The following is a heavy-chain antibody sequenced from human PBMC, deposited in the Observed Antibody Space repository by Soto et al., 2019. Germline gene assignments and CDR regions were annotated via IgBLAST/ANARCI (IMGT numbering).Heavy chain of an antibody. CDR3: VQTTGWPGFDF. D-gene: IGHD6-19*01. CDR1: GFTVSSKY. J-gene: IGHJ4*02. V-gene: IGHV3-53*01. Sequence: EVPLVESGGGLIQPGGSLRLSCAASGFTVSSKYMTWVRQAPGKGLEWVSVIYGGGTTYYADSVKGRFTISRDNSKNTLYLQMNSLSAEDTALYYCVQTTGWPGFDFWGQGTLVTVSS. CDR2: IYGGGTT.